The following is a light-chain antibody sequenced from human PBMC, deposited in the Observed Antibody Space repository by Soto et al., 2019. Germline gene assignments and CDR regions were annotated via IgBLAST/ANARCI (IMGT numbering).Light chain of an antibody. CDR3: QQYHDFHYT. J-gene: IGKJ2*01. V-gene: IGKV1-5*03. Sequence: DFQMTQSPSTLSASVGDGVTITCRASQSIGSGLAWYQQQPGKAPQLLIYKATNLQRGVSSRFSGSGSGTDFSLTISSLQPADSATYYCQQYHDFHYTFGQGTKLEI. CDR2: KAT. CDR1: QSIGSG.